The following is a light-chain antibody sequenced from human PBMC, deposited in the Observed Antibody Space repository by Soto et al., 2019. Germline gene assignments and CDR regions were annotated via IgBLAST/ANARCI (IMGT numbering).Light chain of an antibody. J-gene: IGKJ1*01. V-gene: IGKV3-20*01. Sequence: EIVLTQSPCTLSLSPGERATLSCRVSQSVSNSYLAWYQQKPGHAPMLLIQAASSMDTGIPDRFSGSGSGTEFTLTISRLEPEDFAMYYCQQYGSSPRTFGRGTKVEIK. CDR1: QSVSNSY. CDR2: AAS. CDR3: QQYGSSPRT.